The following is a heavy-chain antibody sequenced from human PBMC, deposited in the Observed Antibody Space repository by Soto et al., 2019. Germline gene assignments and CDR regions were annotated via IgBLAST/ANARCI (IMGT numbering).Heavy chain of an antibody. CDR2: ISAYNGNT. V-gene: IGHV1-18*01. D-gene: IGHD4-17*01. J-gene: IGHJ6*02. CDR3: ARATHDYGDYEEINYYYGMDV. CDR1: GYTFSSYG. Sequence: QVQLVQSGAEVKKPGASVKVSCKASGYTFSSYGISWVRQAPGQGLEWMGWISAYNGNTNYAQKLQGRVTMTTDTSTSTAYMELRSLRSDDTAVYYCARATHDYGDYEEINYYYGMDVWGQGTTVTVSS.